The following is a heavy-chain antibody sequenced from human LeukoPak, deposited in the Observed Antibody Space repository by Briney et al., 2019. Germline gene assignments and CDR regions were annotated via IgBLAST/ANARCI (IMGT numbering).Heavy chain of an antibody. CDR2: IIPIFSTA. CDR1: GGTFSSYA. Sequence: SVKVSCKASGGTFSSYAISWVRQAPGQGLEWMGGIIPIFSTANYAQKFQGRVTNTANESTSTAYMELSSLRSEDTAVYYCARAFSGDVNMDVWGKGTTVTVSS. V-gene: IGHV1-69*01. CDR3: ARAFSGDVNMDV. D-gene: IGHD1-26*01. J-gene: IGHJ6*03.